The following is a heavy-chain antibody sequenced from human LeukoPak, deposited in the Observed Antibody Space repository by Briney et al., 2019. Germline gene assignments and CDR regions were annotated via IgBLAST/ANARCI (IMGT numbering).Heavy chain of an antibody. CDR1: GGSISSYY. CDR3: ARDPDYGTKFYYFDY. J-gene: IGHJ4*02. D-gene: IGHD4-17*01. Sequence: SETLSLTCTVSGGSISSYYWSWIRQPPGKGLEWIGYIYYSGSTNYNPSLKSRVTISVDTSKNQFSLKLSSVTAADTAVYYCARDPDYGTKFYYFDYWGQGTLVTVSS. CDR2: IYYSGST. V-gene: IGHV4-59*12.